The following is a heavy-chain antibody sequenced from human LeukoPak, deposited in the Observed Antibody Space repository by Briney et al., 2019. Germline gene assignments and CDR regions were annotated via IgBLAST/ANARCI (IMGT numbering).Heavy chain of an antibody. CDR3: ARDPGRHSGYDRFDY. Sequence: ASVKVSCKASGYTFTSYYMHWVRQAPGQGLEWMGIINPSGGSTSYAQKFQGRVTMTRDTSTSTVYMELSSLRSEDTAVYYCARDPGRHSGYDRFDYWGQGTLVTVSS. CDR1: GYTFTSYY. J-gene: IGHJ4*02. V-gene: IGHV1-46*01. CDR2: INPSGGST. D-gene: IGHD5-12*01.